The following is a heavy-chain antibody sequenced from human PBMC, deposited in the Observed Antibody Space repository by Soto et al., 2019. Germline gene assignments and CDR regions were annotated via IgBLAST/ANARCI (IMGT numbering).Heavy chain of an antibody. J-gene: IGHJ6*03. D-gene: IGHD2-8*01. CDR1: GGSISGYY. V-gene: IGHV4-59*01. CDR3: ARDNGGYYMDV. Sequence: SETLSLTCTVSGGSISGYYWSWIRQTPGKGLEWIGYIYSSGSTNYNPSLKSRVTISLDTSKNQFSLNLSSVTAADTAVYYCARDNGGYYMDVWGQGTTVTVSS. CDR2: IYSSGST.